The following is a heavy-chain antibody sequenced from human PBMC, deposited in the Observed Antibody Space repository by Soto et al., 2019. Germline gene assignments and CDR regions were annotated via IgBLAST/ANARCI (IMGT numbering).Heavy chain of an antibody. CDR2: IYSGGTT. Sequence: PVGSLRLSCAASGFTVSSNYMSWVRQAPGKGLEWVSVIYSGGTTYYADSVKGRFTISRDNSKNTLFLQMTSLRAEDTAVYYCARVPVLGVVIGYFDFWGQGTQVTVSS. D-gene: IGHD3-16*02. V-gene: IGHV3-66*01. CDR1: GFTVSSNY. CDR3: ARVPVLGVVIGYFDF. J-gene: IGHJ4*02.